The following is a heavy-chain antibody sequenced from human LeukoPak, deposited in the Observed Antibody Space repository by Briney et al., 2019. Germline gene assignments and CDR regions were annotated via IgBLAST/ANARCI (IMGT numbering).Heavy chain of an antibody. CDR2: IYPSGDST. D-gene: IGHD6-19*01. J-gene: IGHJ4*02. Sequence: GGSLRLSCAASGFTFSTYSMTWVRQGPGKGLEWVSSIYPSGDSTFYADSVKGRFTISRDNSKNTLYLQMSSLRTEDTAIYYCAKDVVPDSGWDLDYWGQGTPVTVSS. V-gene: IGHV3-23*01. CDR1: GFTFSTYS. CDR3: AKDVVPDSGWDLDY.